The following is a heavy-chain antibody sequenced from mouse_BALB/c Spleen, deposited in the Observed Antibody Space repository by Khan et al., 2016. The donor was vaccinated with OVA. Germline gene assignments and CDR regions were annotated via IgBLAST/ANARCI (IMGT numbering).Heavy chain of an antibody. CDR2: IYPGNVNT. Sequence: QVQLKESGPELVKPGASVRISCKTSGYTFTNYYIHWVRQRPGQGLEWIGWIYPGNVNTKYNEKFKGKATLTADKSSSTAYMHLSSLTSEDSAVYFCARAGYGSRIYTMDYWGLGTSVTVSS. D-gene: IGHD1-1*01. J-gene: IGHJ4*01. CDR3: ARAGYGSRIYTMDY. V-gene: IGHV1S56*01. CDR1: GYTFTNYY.